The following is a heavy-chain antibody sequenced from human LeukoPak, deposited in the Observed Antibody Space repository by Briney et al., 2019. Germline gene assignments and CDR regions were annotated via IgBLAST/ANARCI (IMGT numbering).Heavy chain of an antibody. Sequence: MGWISAYNGNTNYAQKLQGRVTMTTDTSTSTAYMELRSLRSDDTAVYYCHLDSGSYGGIDYWGQGTLVTVSS. J-gene: IGHJ4*02. D-gene: IGHD1-26*01. V-gene: IGHV1-18*01. CDR2: ISAYNGNT. CDR3: HLDSGSYGGIDY.